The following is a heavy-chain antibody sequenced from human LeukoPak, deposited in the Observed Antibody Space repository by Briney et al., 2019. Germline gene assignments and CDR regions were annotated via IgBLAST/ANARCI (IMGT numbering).Heavy chain of an antibody. CDR1: GYTFITYG. CDR3: ARVAGVSYNYFDS. Sequence: ASVKVSCKASGYTFITYGITWVRQAPGQGLEWMGWITPYNGDTNYAQNLQDRVTMTTDTSTSTAHMELRSLRSDDTAVYFCARVAGVSYNYFDSWGQGTLVTVSS. CDR2: ITPYNGDT. J-gene: IGHJ4*02. V-gene: IGHV1-18*01. D-gene: IGHD1-26*01.